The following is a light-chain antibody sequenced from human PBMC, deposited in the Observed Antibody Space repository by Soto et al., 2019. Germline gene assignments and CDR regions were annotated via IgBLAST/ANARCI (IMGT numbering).Light chain of an antibody. CDR3: QQYGSSPLT. CDR1: QSVSSSY. CDR2: DAS. Sequence: DIVLTQSPGTLSLSPGERATLSCRASQSVSSSYLDWYQQKPGQAPRLLIYDASIRATGIPDRFSGSGSGTDFTLTISRLEPEDFAVYYCQQYGSSPLTFGGGTKVEIK. J-gene: IGKJ4*01. V-gene: IGKV3-20*01.